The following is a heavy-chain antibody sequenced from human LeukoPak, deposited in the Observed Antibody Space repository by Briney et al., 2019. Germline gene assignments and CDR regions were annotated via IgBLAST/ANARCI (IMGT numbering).Heavy chain of an antibody. CDR1: GGTFTRYD. J-gene: IGHJ4*02. D-gene: IGHD6-19*01. Sequence: ASVKVSCKASGGTFTRYDINWVRQATGQGLEWMGWMNPKSGNTGHAQKFQGRVTITRDTSISTVYMELSSLRSEDTAVYYCARDLGIAVAGPFDYWGQGTLVTVSS. V-gene: IGHV1-8*03. CDR3: ARDLGIAVAGPFDY. CDR2: MNPKSGNT.